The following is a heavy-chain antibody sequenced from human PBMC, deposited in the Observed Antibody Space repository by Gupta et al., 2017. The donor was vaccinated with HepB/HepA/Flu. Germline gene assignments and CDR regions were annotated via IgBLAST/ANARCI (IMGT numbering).Heavy chain of an antibody. D-gene: IGHD3-10*01. V-gene: IGHV3-30*01. CDR2: ISYDGKDK. CDR1: GFPFSGYA. Sequence: QVQLEESGGGVVQPGRSLRLSCAASGFPFSGYAMHWVRQAPGKGLEWVAVISYDGKDKYYADSVKGRSTISRDNSKNTVNLQIHSLRVEDTAVYFCARGLGLLWLGGPYWGQGTLVTVSS. J-gene: IGHJ4*02. CDR3: ARGLGLLWLGGPY.